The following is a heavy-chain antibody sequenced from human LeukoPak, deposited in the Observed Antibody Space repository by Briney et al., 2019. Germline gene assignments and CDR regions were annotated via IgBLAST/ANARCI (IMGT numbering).Heavy chain of an antibody. Sequence: GGSLRLSCAASGFTVSAYAMAWVRQAPGKGLEWVSTIYDDNTYYADSVKGRFAISTDNSKNTLYLRMNSLRVEDTAVYFCAARKVRGVWFYLDYWGQGTLVTVSS. CDR3: AARKVRGVWFYLDY. J-gene: IGHJ4*02. CDR1: GFTVSAYA. V-gene: IGHV3-23*01. D-gene: IGHD3-10*01. CDR2: IYDDNT.